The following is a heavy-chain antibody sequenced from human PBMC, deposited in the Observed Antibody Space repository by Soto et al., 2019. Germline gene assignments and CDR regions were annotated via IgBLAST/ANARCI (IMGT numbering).Heavy chain of an antibody. CDR3: ARGTAMMVVGERDAPDKCYLDL. CDR1: VGSFSGYY. D-gene: IGHD3-22*01. Sequence: TSETLSLTCAVYVGSFSGYYWSWIRQPQGKGLEWIGEINHSGSTNYNPSLKSRVTMSVDTSKNQFSLKLSSVTAADTAVYYCARGTAMMVVGERDAPDKCYLDLWGQGNQVTVSS. V-gene: IGHV4-34*01. J-gene: IGHJ4*02. CDR2: INHSGST.